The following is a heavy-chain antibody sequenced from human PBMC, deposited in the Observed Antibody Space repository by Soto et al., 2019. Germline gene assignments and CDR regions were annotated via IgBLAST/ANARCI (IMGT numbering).Heavy chain of an antibody. D-gene: IGHD3-22*01. Sequence: SETLSLTCTVSGDSVTISDYYWGWIRQPPGKGLEWIGSIHYSGSTYYNPSLKSRVTISGDTSKKQFSLKLTSVTAAEAAVYYCAAHDSGGYYAEYWGQGTLVTVSS. CDR1: GDSVTISDYY. V-gene: IGHV4-39*01. CDR2: IHYSGST. CDR3: AAHDSGGYYAEY. J-gene: IGHJ4*02.